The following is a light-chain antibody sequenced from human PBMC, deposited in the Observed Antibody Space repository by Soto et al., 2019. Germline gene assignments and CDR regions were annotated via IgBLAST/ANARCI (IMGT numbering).Light chain of an antibody. CDR2: EVN. Sequence: QSVLTQPASVSGSPGQSITISCTGTSSDVGGYNYVSWYQQHPGRAPKLLIYEVNNRPSWVSNRFSGSKSGNTASLTISGLQAEDEADYYCNSYTSSTTYVFGTGTKLTVL. CDR3: NSYTSSTTYV. J-gene: IGLJ1*01. V-gene: IGLV2-14*01. CDR1: SSDVGGYNY.